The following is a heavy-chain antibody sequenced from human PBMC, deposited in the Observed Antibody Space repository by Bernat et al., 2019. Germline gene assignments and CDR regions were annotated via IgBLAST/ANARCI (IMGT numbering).Heavy chain of an antibody. CDR1: GFTFSSYG. D-gene: IGHD1-26*01. J-gene: IGHJ6*02. V-gene: IGHV3-30*18. CDR2: ISYDGSNK. Sequence: QVQLVESGGGVVQPGRSLRLSCAASGFTFSSYGMHWVRQAPGKGLEWAAIISYDGSNKYYADSVKGRFTISRDNSKNTLYLKMNSLRAETTAGYYCAKDRGKYVSYYSYYYGMDVWGQGTTVTVS. CDR3: AKDRGKYVSYYSYYYGMDV.